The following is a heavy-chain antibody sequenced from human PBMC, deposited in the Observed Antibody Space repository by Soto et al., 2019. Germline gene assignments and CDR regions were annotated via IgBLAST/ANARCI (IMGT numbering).Heavy chain of an antibody. CDR2: IYYSGST. CDR3: ARSHSPAAGTNFNWFDP. Sequence: PSETLSLTCTVSGGSISSGGYYWSWIRQHPGKGLEWIGYIYYSGSTYYNPSLKSRVTISVDTSKNQFSLKLSSVTAADTAVYYCARSHSPAAGTNFNWFDPWGQGTLVTVSS. J-gene: IGHJ5*02. V-gene: IGHV4-31*03. CDR1: GGSISSGGYY. D-gene: IGHD6-13*01.